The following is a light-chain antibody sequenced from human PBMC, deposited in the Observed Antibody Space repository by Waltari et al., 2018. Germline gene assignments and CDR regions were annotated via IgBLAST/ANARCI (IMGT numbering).Light chain of an antibody. CDR1: QSVLYSSNNKNY. V-gene: IGKV4-1*01. CDR2: WAS. CDR3: QQYSSTPPT. Sequence: DIVMTQSPDSLAVSLGERATINCKSSQSVLYSSNNKNYLAWYQQKPGQPPKLLLYWASTRESGVPDRFSGRGSGTDFTLTISSLQAEDVAVYYCQQYSSTPPTFGQGTKVEIK. J-gene: IGKJ1*01.